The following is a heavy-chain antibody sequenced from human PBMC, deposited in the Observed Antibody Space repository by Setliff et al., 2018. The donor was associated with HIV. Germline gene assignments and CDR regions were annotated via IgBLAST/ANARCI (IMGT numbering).Heavy chain of an antibody. D-gene: IGHD3-10*01. CDR1: KFIFSDYA. CDR3: AKYGTSFYGSGSYGFDL. V-gene: IGHV3-23*01. CDR2: ISSSGDET. J-gene: IGHJ4*02. Sequence: GGSLRLSCSASKFIFSDYAMTWVRQTPGKGLGWLSGISSSGDETYYADSVKGRCTISRDNSKSALYLQINSLSAVDTAVYFCAKYGTSFYGSGSYGFDLWGQGTLVTVSS.